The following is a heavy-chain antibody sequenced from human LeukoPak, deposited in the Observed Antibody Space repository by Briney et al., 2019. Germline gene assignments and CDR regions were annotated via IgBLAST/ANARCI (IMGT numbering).Heavy chain of an antibody. J-gene: IGHJ6*03. CDR3: ARGRQQPPDYYYYYYMDV. CDR2: IYYSGST. D-gene: IGHD6-13*01. Sequence: SQTLSLTCTVSGGSISSGDYYWSWIRQPPGKGLEWIGYIYYSGSTYYNPSLKSRVTISVDTSKNQFSLKLSSVTAADTAVYYCARGRQQPPDYYYYYYMDVWGKGTTVTVSS. V-gene: IGHV4-30-4*08. CDR1: GGSISSGDYY.